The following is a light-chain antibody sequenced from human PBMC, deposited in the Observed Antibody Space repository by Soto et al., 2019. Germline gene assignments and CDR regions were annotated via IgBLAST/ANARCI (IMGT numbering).Light chain of an antibody. CDR1: TGAVTSDYY. CDR2: KKS. J-gene: IGLJ3*02. Sequence: QAVVTQEPSLTVSPGGTVTLTCALTTGAVTSDYYPNWFQRKPGKANRTLIYKKSKKHSWTPTRFSGFLLGGKAALTLSGVQPEDEADYYCALLYRGSWVFGGGTKLTVL. V-gene: IGLV7-43*01. CDR3: ALLYRGSWV.